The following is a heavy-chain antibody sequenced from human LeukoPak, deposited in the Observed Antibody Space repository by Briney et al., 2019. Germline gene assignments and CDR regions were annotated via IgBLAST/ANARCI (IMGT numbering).Heavy chain of an antibody. Sequence: GGSLRLPCAASGFTFSSYWMHWVRQAPGKGLVWVSRINNDGSSTSYADSVKGRFTISRDNAKNTLYLQMNSLRAEDTAVYYCVSSYCSGGSCYSASGYWGQGTLVTVSS. V-gene: IGHV3-74*01. J-gene: IGHJ4*02. D-gene: IGHD2-15*01. CDR3: VSSYCSGGSCYSASGY. CDR1: GFTFSSYW. CDR2: INNDGSST.